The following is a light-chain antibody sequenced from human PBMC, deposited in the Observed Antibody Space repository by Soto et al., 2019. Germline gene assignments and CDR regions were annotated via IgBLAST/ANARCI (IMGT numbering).Light chain of an antibody. CDR3: QQRSK. Sequence: EIVLTQSPATLSLSPGERATLSCRASQSISTSLAWYQHKAGQAPRLLIYYASNRATSIPPRFSGSGSGKDFTLNITSLEPDDFEVYYCQQRSKFGQGTRLDIK. J-gene: IGKJ5*01. CDR1: QSISTS. V-gene: IGKV3-11*01. CDR2: YAS.